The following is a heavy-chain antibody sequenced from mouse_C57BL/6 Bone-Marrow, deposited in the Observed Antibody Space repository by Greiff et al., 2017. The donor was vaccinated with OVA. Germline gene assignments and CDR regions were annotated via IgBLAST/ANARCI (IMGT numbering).Heavy chain of an antibody. CDR2: ISNGGGST. CDR1: GFTFSDYY. V-gene: IGHV5-12*01. Sequence: EVQVVESGGGLVQPGGSLKLSCAASGFTFSDYYMYWVRQTPEKRLEWVAYISNGGGSTYYPDTVKGRFTISRDNAKNTLYLQMRRLKSEDTAMYYCARHSYFDYWGQGTTLTVSS. CDR3: ARHSYFDY. J-gene: IGHJ2*01.